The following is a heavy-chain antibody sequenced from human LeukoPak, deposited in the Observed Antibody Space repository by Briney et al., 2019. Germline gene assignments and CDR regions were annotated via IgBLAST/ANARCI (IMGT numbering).Heavy chain of an antibody. CDR2: ISSSGSTI. CDR3: ATRWGSGSYFDY. V-gene: IGHV3-11*01. CDR1: GFTFSDYY. J-gene: IGHJ4*02. D-gene: IGHD3-10*01. Sequence: PGGSLRLSCAASGFTFSDYYMSWIRQAPGKGLEWVSYISSSGSTIYYADSVKGRFTISRDNAKNSLYLQVNSLRAEDTAVYYCATRWGSGSYFDYWGQGTLVTVSS.